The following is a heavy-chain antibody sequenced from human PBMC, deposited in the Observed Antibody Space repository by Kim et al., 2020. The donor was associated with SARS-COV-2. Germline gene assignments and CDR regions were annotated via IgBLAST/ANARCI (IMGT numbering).Heavy chain of an antibody. V-gene: IGHV1-46*01. D-gene: IGHD3-22*01. CDR3: ARAYYDSSGYPEVFDY. Sequence: FQGGVTMTRDTSPSTVYMELSSLRSEDTAVYYCARAYYDSSGYPEVFDYWGQGTLVTVSS. J-gene: IGHJ4*02.